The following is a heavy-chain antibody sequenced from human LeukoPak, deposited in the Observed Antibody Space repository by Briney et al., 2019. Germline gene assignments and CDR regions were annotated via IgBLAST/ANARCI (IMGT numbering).Heavy chain of an antibody. CDR2: INWNGGST. V-gene: IGHV3-20*04. CDR3: ARDQRVIAAAGTNYYYYMDV. J-gene: IGHJ6*03. Sequence: GGSLRLSCAASGFTFDDYGMSWVRQAPGKGLEWVSGINWNGGSTSYADSVKGRFTISRDNAKNSLYLQMNSLRAEDTALYYCARDQRVIAAAGTNYYYYMDVWGKGTTVTVSS. D-gene: IGHD6-13*01. CDR1: GFTFDDYG.